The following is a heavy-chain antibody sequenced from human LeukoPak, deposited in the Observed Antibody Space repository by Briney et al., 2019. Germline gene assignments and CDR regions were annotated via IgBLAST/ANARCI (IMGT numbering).Heavy chain of an antibody. J-gene: IGHJ4*02. CDR2: ISWDGTT. CDR3: VKDLSYETSGSVFDY. D-gene: IGHD3-16*01. CDR1: GFTFEDYT. V-gene: IGHV3-43*01. Sequence: PGGSLRLSCAASGFTFEDYTTHWVRQAPGKTLEWVPLISWDGTTYYTDSVKGRFTISRDNSKNSLYLQMDTLRSEDTASYFCVKDLSYETSGSVFDYWGQGTLVTVSS.